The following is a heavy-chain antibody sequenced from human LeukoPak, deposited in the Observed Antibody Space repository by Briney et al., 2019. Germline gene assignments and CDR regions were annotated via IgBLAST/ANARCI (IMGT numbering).Heavy chain of an antibody. Sequence: SGTLSLTCAVSGGSISSSNWWSWVRQPPGKGLEWIGEIYHSRSTNYNPSLKSRVTISVVKSKNQFSLKLSSVTAADTAVYYCARVAENYDILTGYTYYYGMDVWGQGTTVTVSS. CDR1: GGSISSSNW. CDR3: ARVAENYDILTGYTYYYGMDV. D-gene: IGHD3-9*01. CDR2: IYHSRST. J-gene: IGHJ6*02. V-gene: IGHV4-4*02.